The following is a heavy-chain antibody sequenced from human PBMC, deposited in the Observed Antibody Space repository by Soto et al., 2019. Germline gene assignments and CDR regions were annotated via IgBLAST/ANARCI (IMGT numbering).Heavy chain of an antibody. CDR2: INHSGST. Sequence: SETLSLTCAVYGGSFSGYYWSWIRQPPGKGLEWIGEINHSGSTNYNPSLKSRVTISVDTSKNQFPLKLSSVTAADTAVYYCARVTGRYYYGMDVWGQGTTVTVSS. J-gene: IGHJ6*02. CDR1: GGSFSGYY. V-gene: IGHV4-34*01. CDR3: ARVTGRYYYGMDV.